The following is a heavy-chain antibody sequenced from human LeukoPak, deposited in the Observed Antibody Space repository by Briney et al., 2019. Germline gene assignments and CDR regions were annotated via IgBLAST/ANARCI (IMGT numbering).Heavy chain of an antibody. V-gene: IGHV3-21*01. D-gene: IGHD5-12*01. CDR2: ISSSSSYI. J-gene: IGHJ4*02. CDR3: ARGVDAIVATYSGY. Sequence: GGSLRLSCAASGFTFSSYSMNWVRQAPGKGLEWVSSISSSSSYIYYADSVKGRFTISRDNAKNSLYLQMNSLRAEDTAVYYCARGVDAIVATYSGYWGQGTLVTVSS. CDR1: GFTFSSYS.